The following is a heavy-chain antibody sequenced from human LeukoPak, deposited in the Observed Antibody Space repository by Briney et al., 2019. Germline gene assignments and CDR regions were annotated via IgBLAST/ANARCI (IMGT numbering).Heavy chain of an antibody. CDR2: INPNSGGT. CDR3: ARDGLINYDILTGYSY. D-gene: IGHD3-9*01. J-gene: IGHJ4*02. Sequence: ASVKVSCKASGYTFTGYYMHWVRQAPGQGLEWMGWINPNSGGTNYAQKFQGRVTMTRDTSISTAYMDLSRLRSDDTAVYYCARDGLINYDILTGYSYWGQGTLATVSS. CDR1: GYTFTGYY. V-gene: IGHV1-2*02.